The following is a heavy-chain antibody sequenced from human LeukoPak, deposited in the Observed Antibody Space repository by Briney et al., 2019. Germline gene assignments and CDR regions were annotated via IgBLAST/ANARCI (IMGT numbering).Heavy chain of an antibody. CDR2: IYYSGST. J-gene: IGHJ4*02. Sequence: SQTLSLTCTVSGGSISSGDYYWSWIRQPPGKGLEWIGYIYYSGSTYYNPSLKSRVTISVDTSKNQFSLKLSSVTAADTAVYYCARVDFWSDYFFDFWGQGTLVTVSS. CDR3: ARVDFWSDYFFDF. D-gene: IGHD3-3*01. V-gene: IGHV4-30-4*08. CDR1: GGSISSGDYY.